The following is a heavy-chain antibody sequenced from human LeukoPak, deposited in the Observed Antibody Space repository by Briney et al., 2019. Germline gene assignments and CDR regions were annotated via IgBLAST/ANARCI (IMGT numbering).Heavy chain of an antibody. CDR1: GGSISSYY. V-gene: IGHV4-59*08. Sequence: SETLSLTCTVSGGSISSYYWSWIRQPPGKGLEWIGYIYYSGSTNYNPSLKSRVTISVDTSKNQFSLKLSSVTAADTAVYYCARHRRITMIVVVITSWFDPWGQGTLVTVSS. CDR2: IYYSGST. D-gene: IGHD3-22*01. CDR3: ARHRRITMIVVVITSWFDP. J-gene: IGHJ5*02.